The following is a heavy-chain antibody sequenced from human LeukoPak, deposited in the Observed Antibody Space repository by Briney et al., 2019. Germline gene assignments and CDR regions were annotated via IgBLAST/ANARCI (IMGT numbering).Heavy chain of an antibody. CDR1: GFTFSSYG. CDR2: IRYDGSNK. CDR3: VKDRPNYYGSNGHYYRQNGDY. D-gene: IGHD3-22*01. J-gene: IGHJ4*02. V-gene: IGHV3-30*02. Sequence: GGSLRLSCAASGFTFSSYGMHWVRQAPGKGLEWVAFIRYDGSNKYYADSVKGRFTISRDNSRDTLYLQTNSLRAGDTAIYYCVKDRPNYYGSNGHYYRQNGDYWGQGTLVAVSS.